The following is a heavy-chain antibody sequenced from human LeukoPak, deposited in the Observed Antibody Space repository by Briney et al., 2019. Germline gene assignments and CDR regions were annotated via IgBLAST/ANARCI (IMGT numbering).Heavy chain of an antibody. Sequence: PSETLSLTCAVYGGSFSGCYWSWIRQPPGKGLEWIGEINHSGSTNYNPSLKSRVTISVDTSKNQFSLKLSSVTAADTAVYYCASSNYYGSGSYHSYWFDPWGQGTLVTVSS. J-gene: IGHJ5*02. CDR3: ASSNYYGSGSYHSYWFDP. CDR2: INHSGST. CDR1: GGSFSGCY. V-gene: IGHV4-34*01. D-gene: IGHD3-10*01.